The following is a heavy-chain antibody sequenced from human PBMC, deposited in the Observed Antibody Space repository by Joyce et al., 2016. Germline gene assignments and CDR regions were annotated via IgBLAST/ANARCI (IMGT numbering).Heavy chain of an antibody. Sequence: QVHLVQSGAEVKKSGSSVKVSCKASGGSFNKYTVSWVRQAPGQGLAGMGRIIPMLNMTNYAQECQGRVTITAEKSTTTAYMQLTGLRSDDTAVYFCAGTFNYPHHDGMDVWGQGTTVTVSS. CDR3: AGTFNYPHHDGMDV. V-gene: IGHV1-69*02. CDR1: GGSFNKYT. CDR2: IIPMLNMT. D-gene: IGHD5-24*01. J-gene: IGHJ6*02.